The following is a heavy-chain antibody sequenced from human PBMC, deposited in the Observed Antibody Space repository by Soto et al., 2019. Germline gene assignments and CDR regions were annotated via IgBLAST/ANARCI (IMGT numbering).Heavy chain of an antibody. J-gene: IGHJ6*02. CDR2: ISYDGSNK. D-gene: IGHD2-15*01. CDR1: VFTFSSYG. V-gene: IGHV3-30*18. CDR3: AKLGYCSGGSCSRYYYYGMDV. Sequence: GGPLRLSCPASVFTFSSYGMHWVRRAPGKGLEWAAVISYDGSNKYYADSVKGRFTISRDNSKNTLYLQMNSLRAEDTAVYYCAKLGYCSGGSCSRYYYYGMDVWGQGTTVTVSS.